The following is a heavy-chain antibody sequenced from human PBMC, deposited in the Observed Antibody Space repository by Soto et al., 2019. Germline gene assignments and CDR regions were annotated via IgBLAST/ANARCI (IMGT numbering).Heavy chain of an antibody. CDR3: AKDTYYHDSSGYYVFDC. J-gene: IGHJ4*02. Sequence: GGSLRLSCEVPEFIFRAHGMHWVRQAPGKGLEWVAIIRHDGSNTYYADSVKGRFTISRDNSKNTLYLQMNSLRAEDTAVYYCAKDTYYHDSSGYYVFDCWGQGTLVTVSS. D-gene: IGHD3-22*01. V-gene: IGHV3-30*02. CDR1: EFIFRAHG. CDR2: IRHDGSNT.